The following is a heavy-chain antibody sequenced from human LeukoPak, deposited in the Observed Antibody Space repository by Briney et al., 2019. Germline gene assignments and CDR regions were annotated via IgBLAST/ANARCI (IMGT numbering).Heavy chain of an antibody. V-gene: IGHV3-21*01. D-gene: IGHD5/OR15-5a*01. CDR3: ARDLHYYYGMDV. CDR1: GFIFNNYT. CDR2: ITGSSSGYI. Sequence: GGSLRLSCAASGFIFNNYTMNWVRQAPGKGLEWVSSITGSSSGYIYYVDSVKGRFTISRDNAKNSLYLQMNSLRAEDTAVYYCARDLHYYYGMDVWGQGTTVTVSS. J-gene: IGHJ6*02.